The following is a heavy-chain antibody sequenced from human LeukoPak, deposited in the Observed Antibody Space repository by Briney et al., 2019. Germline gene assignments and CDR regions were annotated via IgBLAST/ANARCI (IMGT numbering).Heavy chain of an antibody. J-gene: IGHJ5*02. CDR2: INPNSGGT. Sequence: ASVKISCKASGYTFTGYYMHWVRQAPGQGLEWMGWINPNSGGTNYAQKFQGRVTMTRDTSISTAYMEPSRLRSDDTAVYYCARDTGEDSWFDPWGQGTLVTVSS. V-gene: IGHV1-2*02. CDR3: ARDTGEDSWFDP. CDR1: GYTFTGYY. D-gene: IGHD1-26*01.